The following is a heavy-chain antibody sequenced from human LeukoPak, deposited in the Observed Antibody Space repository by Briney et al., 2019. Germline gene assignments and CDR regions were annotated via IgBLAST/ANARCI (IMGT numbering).Heavy chain of an antibody. Sequence: SETLSLTCTVSGGSISGYYWNWIRQPPGKGLEWIGFICNAGNTNYNPSLKSRVTISADPTKNQVSLNLSSVTAADTAVYYCARPGGRDHGGNSVAFDIWGQGTMVTVSS. CDR3: ARPGGRDHGGNSVAFDI. CDR1: GGSISGYY. V-gene: IGHV4-59*08. J-gene: IGHJ3*02. CDR2: ICNAGNT. D-gene: IGHD4-23*01.